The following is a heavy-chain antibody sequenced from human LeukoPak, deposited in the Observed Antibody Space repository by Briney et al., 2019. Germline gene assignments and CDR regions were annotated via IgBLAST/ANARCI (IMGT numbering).Heavy chain of an antibody. CDR3: ARFLSPDAVDI. J-gene: IGHJ3*02. CDR1: GVSISSYS. CDR2: IYYSGST. D-gene: IGHD2/OR15-2a*01. Sequence: PSGTLCLSCTVSGVSISSYSRNWVRQPPGKGLEWVWYIYYSGSTKYNPSLKSRGNISLETAKQQFSLRVSAVAAADTAVYYCARFLSPDAVDILGQGTMVDVSS. V-gene: IGHV4-59*01.